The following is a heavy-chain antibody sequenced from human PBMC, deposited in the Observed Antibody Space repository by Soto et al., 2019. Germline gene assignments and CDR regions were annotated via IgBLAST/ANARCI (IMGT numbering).Heavy chain of an antibody. D-gene: IGHD2-21*02. J-gene: IGHJ6*02. Sequence: SDTLSLTCTVSGSSIRGYYWSWIQQPPGKGLEWIGYMYNTGSTVYNPSFKSRVTISVDTSKNQFSLKLNSVTAADTAVYYCARDLWGYCGTDCYPLDVWGQGTTVT. CDR2: MYNTGST. CDR3: ARDLWGYCGTDCYPLDV. V-gene: IGHV4-59*01. CDR1: GSSIRGYY.